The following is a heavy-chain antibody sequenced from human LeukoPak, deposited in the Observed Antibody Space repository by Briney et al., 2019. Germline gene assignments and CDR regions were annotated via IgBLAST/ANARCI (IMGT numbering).Heavy chain of an antibody. CDR2: INHSGST. CDR3: ARGPISYCGGDCYFSYYFDY. CDR1: GGSFSGYY. Sequence: SETPSLTCALYGGSFSGYYWSWIRQPPGKGLKWIEEINHSGSTNYNPSLKSRVTISVDTSKNQFSLKLSSVTAAGTAVYYCARGPISYCGGDCYFSYYFDYWGQGTLVTISS. V-gene: IGHV4-34*01. D-gene: IGHD2-21*01. J-gene: IGHJ4*02.